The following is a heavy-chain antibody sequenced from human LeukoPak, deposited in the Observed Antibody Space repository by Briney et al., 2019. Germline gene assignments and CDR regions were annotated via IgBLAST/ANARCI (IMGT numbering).Heavy chain of an antibody. D-gene: IGHD3-3*01. Sequence: GGSLRLSCAASGFTFSSYAMSWVRQAPGKGLEWVSAISGSGGSTYYADSVKGRFTISRDNSKNTLYLQMNSLRAEDTAVYYCARDIGPYYDFWSGYPDETDYWGQGTLVTVSS. CDR2: ISGSGGST. V-gene: IGHV3-23*01. CDR1: GFTFSSYA. J-gene: IGHJ4*02. CDR3: ARDIGPYYDFWSGYPDETDY.